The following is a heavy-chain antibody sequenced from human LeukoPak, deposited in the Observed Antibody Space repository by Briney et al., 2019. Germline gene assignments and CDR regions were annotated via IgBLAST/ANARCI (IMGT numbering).Heavy chain of an antibody. CDR2: INRSGST. Sequence: KPSETLSLTCAVYGGSFSGYYWSWIRQPPGKGLEWIGEINRSGSTNYNPSLKSRVTISVDTSKNQFSLRLSSVTAADTAVYYCASGGTMIVHHAFDIWGQGTMVTVSS. D-gene: IGHD3-22*01. J-gene: IGHJ3*02. V-gene: IGHV4-34*01. CDR1: GGSFSGYY. CDR3: ASGGTMIVHHAFDI.